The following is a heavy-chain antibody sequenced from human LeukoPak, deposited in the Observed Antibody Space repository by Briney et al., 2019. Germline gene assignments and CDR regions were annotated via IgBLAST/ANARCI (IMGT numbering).Heavy chain of an antibody. Sequence: GGSLRLSRAASGFTFRNYSMNWVRQAPGKGLEWVSSISSSSRYIYYADSVKGRFTISRDNAKNSLYLQMNSLRAEDTAVYYCARSMAQDVDAFDIWGQGTMVTVSS. V-gene: IGHV3-21*01. D-gene: IGHD2-21*01. CDR2: ISSSSRYI. CDR1: GFTFRNYS. J-gene: IGHJ3*02. CDR3: ARSMAQDVDAFDI.